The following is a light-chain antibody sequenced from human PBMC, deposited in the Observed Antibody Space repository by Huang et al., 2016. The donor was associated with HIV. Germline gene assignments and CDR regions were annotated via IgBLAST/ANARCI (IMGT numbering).Light chain of an antibody. V-gene: IGKV3-15*01. CDR2: GAS. Sequence: EIVLTQSPAILSVSPGERATLSCRASQSVRSSSALYQQRPGQPPGLLISGASTRAPGIPARFSCSGSGTEFTLTISSLQSEDFAVYYCQQYENWPPEYTFGQGTKLEL. CDR3: QQYENWPPEYT. J-gene: IGKJ2*01. CDR1: QSVRSS.